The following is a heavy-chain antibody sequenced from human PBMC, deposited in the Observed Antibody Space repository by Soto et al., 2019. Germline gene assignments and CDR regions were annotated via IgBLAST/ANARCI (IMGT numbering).Heavy chain of an antibody. CDR2: IYSNGNT. Sequence: PSETLSLICAVSGGSIRSYYWTWVRQSPGKGLEWIGYIYSNGNTKYNPSLKSRVTISVDSPKNQFSLKVGSVNAADTAVYYCARLYYVSGRPLMDVWGQGTTVTVSS. D-gene: IGHD3-10*01. V-gene: IGHV4-59*01. CDR1: GGSIRSYY. J-gene: IGHJ6*02. CDR3: ARLYYVSGRPLMDV.